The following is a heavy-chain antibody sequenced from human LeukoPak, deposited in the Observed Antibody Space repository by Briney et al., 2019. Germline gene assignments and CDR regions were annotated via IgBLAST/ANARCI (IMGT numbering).Heavy chain of an antibody. CDR2: ISSSGSTI. J-gene: IGHJ4*02. CDR1: GFTFSSYE. CDR3: AKDRGADYYGVGSYSPDAYYFDY. V-gene: IGHV3-48*03. D-gene: IGHD3-10*01. Sequence: PGGSLRLSCAASGFTFSSYEMNWVRQAPGKGLEWVSYISSSGSTIYYADSVEGRFTIYRDDSKNTLYLQMNSLRSEDTAMYYCAKDRGADYYGVGSYSPDAYYFDYWGQGTLVTVSS.